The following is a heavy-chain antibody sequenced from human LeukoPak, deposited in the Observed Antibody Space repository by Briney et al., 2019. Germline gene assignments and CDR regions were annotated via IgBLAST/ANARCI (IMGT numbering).Heavy chain of an antibody. CDR1: GFTFSSYW. J-gene: IGHJ4*02. CDR3: TTGSYSSSDFDY. D-gene: IGHD6-6*01. V-gene: IGHV3-7*03. Sequence: GGSLRLSCAASGFTFSSYWMSWVRQAPGKGLEWVANIKQDGSEKYYVDSVKGRFTISRDNAKNSLYLQMNSLKTEDTAVYYCTTGSYSSSDFDYWGQGTLVTVSS. CDR2: IKQDGSEK.